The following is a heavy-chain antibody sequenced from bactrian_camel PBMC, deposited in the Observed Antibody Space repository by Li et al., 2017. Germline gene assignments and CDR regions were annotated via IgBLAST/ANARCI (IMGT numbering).Heavy chain of an antibody. J-gene: IGHJ4*01. V-gene: IGHV3S53*01. D-gene: IGHD2*01. Sequence: VQLVESGGGSVQPGGSLRLSCVYSGYTYKAYSMGWFRQAPGKERERVAGIDSDGTTNYRDSVKGRFTITQDNTKNTLYLQMNSLKSEDTAVYYCAADCCSGMWFFYWDQGTQVTVS. CDR3: AADCCSGMWFFY. CDR1: GYTYKAYS. CDR2: IDSDGTT.